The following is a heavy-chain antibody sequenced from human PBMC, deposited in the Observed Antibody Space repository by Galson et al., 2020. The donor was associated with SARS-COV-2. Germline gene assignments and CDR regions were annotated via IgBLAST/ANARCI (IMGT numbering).Heavy chain of an antibody. Sequence: SETLSPTCTAPGGAISRDFWSWIRQSPGKGREWMGYIYYTGITNYNPSLKGRVAISIDTSKYQFSLKLSSVTAADTAVYYCAGVTNYYDSRRFPKRWVDRWGQGTLVTVSS. D-gene: IGHD3-22*01. V-gene: IGHV4-59*08. CDR3: AGVTNYYDSRRFPKRWVDR. CDR1: GGAISRDF. CDR2: IYYTGIT. J-gene: IGHJ4*02.